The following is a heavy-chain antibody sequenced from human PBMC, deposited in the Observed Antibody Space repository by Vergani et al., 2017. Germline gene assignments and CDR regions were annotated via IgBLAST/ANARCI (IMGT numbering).Heavy chain of an antibody. CDR3: ARDITMVRGPNEGGFDY. D-gene: IGHD3-10*01. Sequence: EVQLVESGGGLVQPGGSLRLSCAASGFTFSSYWMSWVRQAPGKGLEWVANIKQDGSEKYYVDSVKGRFTISRDNAKNSLYLQMNSLRAEDTAVYYCARDITMVRGPNEGGFDYWGQGTLVTVSS. J-gene: IGHJ4*02. CDR1: GFTFSSYW. V-gene: IGHV3-7*01. CDR2: IKQDGSEK.